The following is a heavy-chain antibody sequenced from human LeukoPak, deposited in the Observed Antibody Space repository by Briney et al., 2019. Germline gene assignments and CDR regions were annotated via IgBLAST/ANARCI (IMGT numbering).Heavy chain of an antibody. D-gene: IGHD6-19*01. CDR3: ARDGARIAVAGYFDY. CDR1: GGTFSSYA. J-gene: IGHJ4*02. CDR2: INPSGGST. V-gene: IGHV1-46*01. Sequence: ASVKVSCKASGGTFSSYAISWVRQAPGQGLEWMGIINPSGGSTSYAQKFQGRVTMTRDTSTSTVYMELSSLRSEDTAVYYCARDGARIAVAGYFDYWGQGTLVTVSS.